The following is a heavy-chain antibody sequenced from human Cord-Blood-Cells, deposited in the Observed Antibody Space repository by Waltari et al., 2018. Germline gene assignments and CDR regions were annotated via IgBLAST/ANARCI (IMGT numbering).Heavy chain of an antibody. D-gene: IGHD3-3*01. CDR3: ARPYDFWRAGNAFDI. J-gene: IGHJ3*02. CDR1: GGSISSSSYY. V-gene: IGHV4-39*01. Sequence: QLQLQESGPGLVKPSETLSLTCTVSGGSISSSSYYWGWIRQPPGKGLEWIGSIYYRGSTYDHPSLKSRVTISVDTSKNQFSLKLSSVTATGTAVYYCARPYDFWRAGNAFDIWGQGTMVTVSS. CDR2: IYYRGST.